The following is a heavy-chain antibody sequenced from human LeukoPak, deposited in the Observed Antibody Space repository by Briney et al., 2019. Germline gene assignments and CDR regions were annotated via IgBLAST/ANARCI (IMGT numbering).Heavy chain of an antibody. Sequence: PSETLSLTCTVSGGSVSSGSYYWSWIRQPPGTGLEWIGYIYYSGSTNYNPSLKSRVTISVDTSKNQFSLKLSSVTAADTAVYYCARGGGGRWFGELLPHNWFDPWGQGTLVTVSS. CDR2: IYYSGST. CDR1: GGSVSSGSYY. CDR3: ARGGGGRWFGELLPHNWFDP. D-gene: IGHD3-10*01. J-gene: IGHJ5*02. V-gene: IGHV4-61*01.